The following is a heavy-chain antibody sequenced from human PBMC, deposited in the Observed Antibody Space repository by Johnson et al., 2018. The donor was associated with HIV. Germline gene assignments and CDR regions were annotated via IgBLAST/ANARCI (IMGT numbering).Heavy chain of an antibody. J-gene: IGHJ3*02. CDR1: GFTVSSNE. V-gene: IGHV3-48*03. CDR3: VRDPHSSGWVDAFDI. Sequence: VQLVESGGGVVQPGGSLRLSCAASGFTVSSNEMSWVRQAPGKGLEWVSYISGSGSTMYYADSVKGRFTISRDNTKNSLYLQMNSLRAEDTAVYYCVRDPHSSGWVDAFDIWGQGTMVTVSS. D-gene: IGHD6-19*01. CDR2: ISGSGSTM.